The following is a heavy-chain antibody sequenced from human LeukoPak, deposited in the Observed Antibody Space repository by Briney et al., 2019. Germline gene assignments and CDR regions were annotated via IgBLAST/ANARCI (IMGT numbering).Heavy chain of an antibody. CDR3: VRDADGGNSWFDT. V-gene: IGHV3-21*04. D-gene: IGHD4-23*01. CDR2: ISPTSSYM. Sequence: PGGCLRLSCAASGFTFTAFYMKWGRQAGGKWLEWVSWISPTSSYMYYADSVKGRFTISRDTAKNSLYLQMNSLRAEDTALYYCVRDADGGNSWFDTWGQGTLVTVSS. CDR1: GFTFTAFY. J-gene: IGHJ5*02.